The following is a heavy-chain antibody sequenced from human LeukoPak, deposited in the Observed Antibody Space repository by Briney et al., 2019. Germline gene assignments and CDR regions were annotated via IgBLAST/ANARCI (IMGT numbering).Heavy chain of an antibody. CDR3: ARYRRFGESFGRLHFDY. J-gene: IGHJ4*02. D-gene: IGHD3-10*01. CDR1: GGSVSSGSYY. V-gene: IGHV4-61*01. CDR2: INHSGST. Sequence: SETLSLTCTVSGGSVSSGSYYWSWIRQPPGKGLEWIGEINHSGSTNYNPSLKSRVTISVDTSKNQFSLKLSSVTAADTAVYYCARYRRFGESFGRLHFDYWGQGTLVTVSS.